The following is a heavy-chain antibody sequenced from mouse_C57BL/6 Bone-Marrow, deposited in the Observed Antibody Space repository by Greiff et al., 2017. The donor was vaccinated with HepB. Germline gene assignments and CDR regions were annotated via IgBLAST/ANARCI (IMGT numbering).Heavy chain of an antibody. D-gene: IGHD2-4*01. CDR3: AGRIDYDYDAWFAY. J-gene: IGHJ3*01. CDR2: ISSGGSYT. Sequence: EVQRVESGGDLVKPGGSLKLSCAASGFTFSSYGMSWVRQTPDKRLEWVATISSGGSYTYYPDSVKGRFTISRDNAKNTLDLQLSSLKSEDTARYYCAGRIDYDYDAWFAYWGQGTLVTVSA. CDR1: GFTFSSYG. V-gene: IGHV5-6*01.